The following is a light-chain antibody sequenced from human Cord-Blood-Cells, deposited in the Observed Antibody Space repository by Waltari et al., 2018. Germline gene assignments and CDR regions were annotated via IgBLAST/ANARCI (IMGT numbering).Light chain of an antibody. CDR2: GAS. CDR3: QQYNNWPRDT. J-gene: IGKJ2*01. V-gene: IGKV3-15*01. Sequence: EIVMTQSPATLSVSPGERATLSCRASQSVSSNLAWYQQKPGQAPRLLIYGASTRATGIPARFSGSGSGTEFTLTISSLQSEDFVVYYCQQYNNWPRDTFGQGTKLEIK. CDR1: QSVSSN.